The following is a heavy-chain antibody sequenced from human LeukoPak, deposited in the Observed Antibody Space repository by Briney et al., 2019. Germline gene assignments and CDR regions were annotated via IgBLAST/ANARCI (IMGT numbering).Heavy chain of an antibody. CDR2: IYYSGST. J-gene: IGHJ4*02. Sequence: SETLSLTCTVSGVSISSSSYYWGWIRQPPGKGLEWIGSIYYSGSTYYNPSLKSRVTISVDTSKNQFSLKLSSVTAADTAVYYCARHGGYDSSGYYQPYFDYWGQGTLVTVSS. CDR3: ARHGGYDSSGYYQPYFDY. V-gene: IGHV4-39*01. D-gene: IGHD3-22*01. CDR1: GVSISSSSYY.